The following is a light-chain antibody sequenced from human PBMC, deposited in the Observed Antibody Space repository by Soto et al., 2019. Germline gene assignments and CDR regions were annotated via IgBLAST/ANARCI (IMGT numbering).Light chain of an antibody. Sequence: ESLLTQSPGTLSLSPGERATLSCRASQSVSSSYLAWYQQKPGQAPRLLIYGASSRATGIPDRFSGSGSGTDFTLTISRLEPEDFAVYYCQQYGSSQTFGQGTKVDIK. CDR3: QQYGSSQT. CDR2: GAS. J-gene: IGKJ1*01. CDR1: QSVSSSY. V-gene: IGKV3-20*01.